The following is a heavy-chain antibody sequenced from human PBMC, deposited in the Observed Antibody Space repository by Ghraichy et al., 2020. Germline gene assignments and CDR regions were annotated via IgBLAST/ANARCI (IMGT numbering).Heavy chain of an antibody. D-gene: IGHD1-26*01. CDR1: GFSFSSYW. Sequence: GESLNISCVASGFSFSSYWMHWVRQAPGKGLVWISYSNPDGSTTTYADSVRGRFTISRDNAKNTLYLQINSLRAEDTAVYYCATFLGAGAHWGQGTLVAVSS. J-gene: IGHJ4*02. CDR2: SNPDGSTT. CDR3: ATFLGAGAH. V-gene: IGHV3-74*01.